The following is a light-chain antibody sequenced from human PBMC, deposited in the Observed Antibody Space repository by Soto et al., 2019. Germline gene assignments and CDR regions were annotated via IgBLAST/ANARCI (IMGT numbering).Light chain of an antibody. CDR1: SSDVGGYNY. CDR3: SSYAGARV. Sequence: QSVLPQPTSASGSPGQSVTISCTGTSSDVGGYNYVSWYQQHPGKAPKLGIYEGSKQPSGVPDRFSGSKSGNTASLTVSGLQAEDEADYYCSSYAGARVFGGGTKLAVL. CDR2: EGS. V-gene: IGLV2-8*01. J-gene: IGLJ2*01.